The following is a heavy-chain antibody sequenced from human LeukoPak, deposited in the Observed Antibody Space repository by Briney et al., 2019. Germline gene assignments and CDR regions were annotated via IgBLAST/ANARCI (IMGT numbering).Heavy chain of an antibody. V-gene: IGHV1-2*06. CDR1: GYTFTGYY. D-gene: IGHD3-9*01. J-gene: IGHJ6*03. Sequence: ASVKVSCKASGYTFTGYYMHWVRQAPGQGLEWMGRINPNSGGTNYAQKFQGRVTMTRDTSISTAYMELSRLRSDDTAVYYCARDPERYFDWLPNYYYYYMDVWGKGTTVTVSS. CDR2: INPNSGGT. CDR3: ARDPERYFDWLPNYYYYYMDV.